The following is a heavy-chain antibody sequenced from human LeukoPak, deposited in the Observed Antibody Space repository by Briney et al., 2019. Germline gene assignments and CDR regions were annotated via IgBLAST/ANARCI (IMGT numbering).Heavy chain of an antibody. CDR1: GESFSGYY. D-gene: IGHD3-16*01. CDR2: INHSGNT. V-gene: IGHV4-34*01. CDR3: ARLGGHYYYYYMDV. Sequence: SETLSLTCAVYGESFSGYYWSWIRQPPGKGLEWIGEINHSGNTNYNPSLESRVTISLDTSKNQFSLKPTSVTAADTAVYYCARLGGHYYYYYMDVWGKGTTVTVSS. J-gene: IGHJ6*03.